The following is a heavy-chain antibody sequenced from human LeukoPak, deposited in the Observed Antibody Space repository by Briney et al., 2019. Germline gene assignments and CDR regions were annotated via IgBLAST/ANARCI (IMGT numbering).Heavy chain of an antibody. V-gene: IGHV3-33*01. CDR1: GFTFSSYG. CDR2: IWYDGSNK. J-gene: IGHJ6*02. Sequence: GGSLRLSCAASGFTFSSYGMHWVRQAPGKGLEWVAVIWYDGSNKYYADSVKGRFTISRDNSKNTLYLQMNSLRAEDTAVYYCARDQAFPIAAAGLPYYYYGMDVWGQGTTVTVSS. CDR3: ARDQAFPIAAAGLPYYYYGMDV. D-gene: IGHD6-13*01.